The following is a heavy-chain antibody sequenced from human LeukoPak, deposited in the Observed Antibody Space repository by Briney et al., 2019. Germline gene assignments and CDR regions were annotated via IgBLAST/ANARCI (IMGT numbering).Heavy chain of an antibody. Sequence: PGGSLRLSCAASGFTFSDYYMNWIRQAPGKGLEWVAVISYDGSNKYYADSVKGRFTISRDNSKNTLYLQMNSLRAEDTAVYYCASGFHNYDSSGYYYLRTGLNYWGQGTRVTVSS. CDR2: ISYDGSNK. J-gene: IGHJ4*02. D-gene: IGHD3-22*01. CDR1: GFTFSDYY. CDR3: ASGFHNYDSSGYYYLRTGLNY. V-gene: IGHV3-30-3*01.